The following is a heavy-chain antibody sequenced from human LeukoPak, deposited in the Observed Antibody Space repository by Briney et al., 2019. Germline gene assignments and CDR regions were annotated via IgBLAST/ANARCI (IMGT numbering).Heavy chain of an antibody. V-gene: IGHV3-66*01. D-gene: IGHD2-15*01. Sequence: GGSLRLSCAASGFTVSSNYMSWVRQAPGKGLEWVSVIYSGGSTYYADSVKGRFTISRDNSKNTLYLQMNSLRAEDTAVYYCARVPCSGGSCYENAFDIWGQGTMVTVSS. CDR2: IYSGGST. CDR1: GFTVSSNY. J-gene: IGHJ3*02. CDR3: ARVPCSGGSCYENAFDI.